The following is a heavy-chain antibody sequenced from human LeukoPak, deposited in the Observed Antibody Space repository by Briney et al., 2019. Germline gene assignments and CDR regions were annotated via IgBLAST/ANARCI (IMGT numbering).Heavy chain of an antibody. V-gene: IGHV3-64*01. CDR1: GFTFSSHA. CDR2: ISKNGDST. J-gene: IGHJ1*01. Sequence: PGGSLRLSCAASGFTFSSHAMHWIRQAPGKGLEYVSAISKNGDSTFHAISVKGRFTISRDNSKNTLYLQMGSLRPEDMAVYYCARMDYSDQFFQHWGQGSLVTVSS. CDR3: ARMDYSDQFFQH. D-gene: IGHD4-17*01.